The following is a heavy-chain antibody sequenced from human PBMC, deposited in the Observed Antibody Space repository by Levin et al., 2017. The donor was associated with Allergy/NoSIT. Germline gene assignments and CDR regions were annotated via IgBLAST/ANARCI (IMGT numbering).Heavy chain of an antibody. D-gene: IGHD3-9*01. CDR2: ISAYNGNT. CDR3: ARGTYYDILTGPRAWFDP. CDR1: GYTFTSYG. V-gene: IGHV1-18*01. J-gene: IGHJ5*02. Sequence: ASVKVSCKASGYTFTSYGISWVRQAPGQGLEWMGWISAYNGNTNYAQKLQGRVTMTTDTSTSTAYMELRSLRSDDTAVYYCARGTYYDILTGPRAWFDPWGQGTLVTVSS.